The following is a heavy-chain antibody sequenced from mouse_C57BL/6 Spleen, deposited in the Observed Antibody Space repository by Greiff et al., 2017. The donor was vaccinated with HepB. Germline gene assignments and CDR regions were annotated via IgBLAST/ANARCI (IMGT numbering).Heavy chain of an antibody. CDR2: IDPETGGT. CDR1: GYTFTDYE. J-gene: IGHJ2*01. D-gene: IGHD1-1*01. Sequence: VQLQQSGAELVRPGASVTLSCKASGYTFTDYEMHWVKQTPVHGLEWIGAIDPETGGTAYNQKFKGKAILTADKSSSTAYMELRSLTSEDSAVYYCTRPITTVVATNYWGQGTTLTVSS. CDR3: TRPITTVVATNY. V-gene: IGHV1-15*01.